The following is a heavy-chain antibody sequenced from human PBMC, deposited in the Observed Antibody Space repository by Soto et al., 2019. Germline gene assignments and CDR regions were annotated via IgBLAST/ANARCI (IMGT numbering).Heavy chain of an antibody. D-gene: IGHD6-19*01. CDR1: GGSISSSSYY. CDR3: ARHVKEYSSGWFPIDY. J-gene: IGHJ4*02. CDR2: IYYSGST. Sequence: PSETLSLTCTVSGGSISSSSYYWGWIRQPPGRGLEWIGSIYYSGSTYYNPSLKSRVTISVDTSKNQFSLKLSSVTAADTAVYYCARHVKEYSSGWFPIDYWGQGTLVTASS. V-gene: IGHV4-39*01.